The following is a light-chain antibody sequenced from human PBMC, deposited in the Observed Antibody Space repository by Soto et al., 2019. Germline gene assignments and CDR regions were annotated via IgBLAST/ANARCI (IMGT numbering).Light chain of an antibody. CDR3: QVWDSSSDVV. CDR2: YGS. CDR1: NIGSKS. J-gene: IGLJ2*01. Sequence: SYELTQPPSVSVAPGKTARITCGGNNIGSKSVPWYQQKPGQAPVLVIYYGSDRPSGIPERFSGSNSGNTATLTISRVEAGDEADYYCQVWDSSSDVVFGGGTKLTVL. V-gene: IGLV3-21*04.